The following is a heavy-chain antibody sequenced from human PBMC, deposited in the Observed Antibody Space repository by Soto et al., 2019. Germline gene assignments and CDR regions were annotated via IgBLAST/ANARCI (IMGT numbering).Heavy chain of an antibody. J-gene: IGHJ6*02. Sequence: GGSLRLSCAASGFTFSSSAMNWVRQAPGKGLVWVSRINGDGSSTSYADSVKGRFTISRDNAKNTLYLQMNSLRAEDTAVYYCARGRGNGMDVWGQGTTVTVSS. CDR3: ARGRGNGMDV. CDR2: INGDGSST. V-gene: IGHV3-74*01. CDR1: GFTFSSSA.